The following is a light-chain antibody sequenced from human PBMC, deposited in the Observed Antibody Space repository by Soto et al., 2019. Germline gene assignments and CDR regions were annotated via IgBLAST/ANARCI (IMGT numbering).Light chain of an antibody. Sequence: EIVLTQSPGTQSLSPGERATLSCRASQSVSSSSLAWYQQKPGQAPRLLIYGASSRAPGIPDRFSGSGSGTDFTLTVIRLEPEHFVLYQCQQYRNSPPYTFGQGTQLEI. V-gene: IGKV3-20*01. CDR2: GAS. J-gene: IGKJ2*01. CDR1: QSVSSSS. CDR3: QQYRNSPPYT.